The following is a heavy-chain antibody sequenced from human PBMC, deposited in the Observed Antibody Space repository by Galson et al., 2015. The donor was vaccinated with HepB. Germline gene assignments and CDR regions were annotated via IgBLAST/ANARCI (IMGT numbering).Heavy chain of an antibody. V-gene: IGHV4-59*08. J-gene: IGHJ4*02. D-gene: IGHD5-12*01. Sequence: SGALSPSCSVSHCSLNNFFWGWIPPSPREGLLWVCFIYYNGDTNLKPSLGYRVGVSVDTSLYQVSLWLTSVTAADTAVYFCARHPGRGSVGYAFDLWGQGTLVTVSA. CDR2: IYYNGDT. CDR1: HCSLNNFF. CDR3: ARHPGRGSVGYAFDL.